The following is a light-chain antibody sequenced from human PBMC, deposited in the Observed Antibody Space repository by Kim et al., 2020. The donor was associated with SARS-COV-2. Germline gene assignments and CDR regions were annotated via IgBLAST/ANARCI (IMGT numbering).Light chain of an antibody. V-gene: IGLV1-40*01. CDR1: SSRIGAGND. J-gene: IGLJ1*01. CDR2: GNS. CDR3: QSFDISLSGYV. Sequence: SVTITYAGTSSRIGAGNDVDWYQQLPGKAPKLHIYGNSNRPSGVPDRFSGSESGTSASLAISGLQAEDEADYYFQSFDISLSGYVFGTGTEVTVL.